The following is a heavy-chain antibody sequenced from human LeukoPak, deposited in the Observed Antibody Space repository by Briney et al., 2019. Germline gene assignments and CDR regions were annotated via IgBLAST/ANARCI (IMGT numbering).Heavy chain of an antibody. J-gene: IGHJ4*02. D-gene: IGHD3-10*01. Sequence: PSETLSLTCTVSNGSISNDDYYWSWIRQPPGKALEWIGYIYYSGSTYYNPSLKSRITISVDTSKNHFSLKMKSVTAADTAVYYCARVEYLFGKGGYCFDYWGQGTSVTVSS. CDR1: NGSISNDDYY. V-gene: IGHV4-30-4*01. CDR2: IYYSGST. CDR3: ARVEYLFGKGGYCFDY.